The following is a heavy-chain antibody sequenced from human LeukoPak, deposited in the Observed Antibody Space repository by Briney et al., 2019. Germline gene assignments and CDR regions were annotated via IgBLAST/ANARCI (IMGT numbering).Heavy chain of an antibody. CDR2: IYPGDSDT. V-gene: IGHV5-51*01. CDR3: ARGDCSSTSCPDAFDI. CDR1: GYSFTSYW. D-gene: IGHD2-2*01. Sequence: GESLKISCKGSGYSFTSYWIGWVRQMPGKGLEWMGIIYPGDSDTRYSPSFQGQVTISADKSISTAYLQWSSLKASDTAMYYCARGDCSSTSCPDAFDIRGQGTMVTVSS. J-gene: IGHJ3*02.